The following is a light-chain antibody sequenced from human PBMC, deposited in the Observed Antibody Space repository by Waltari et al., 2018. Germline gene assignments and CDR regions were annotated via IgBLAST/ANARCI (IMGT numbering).Light chain of an antibody. J-gene: IGKJ1*01. CDR1: QSVSRA. CDR2: GAS. V-gene: IGKV3-20*01. CDR3: QHYLRLPVT. Sequence: SCRACQSVSRALACYQQKPGQAPRLLIYGASTRATGIPDRFSGSGSGTDFSLTISRLEPDDFAVYYCQHYLRLPVTFGQGTTVEI.